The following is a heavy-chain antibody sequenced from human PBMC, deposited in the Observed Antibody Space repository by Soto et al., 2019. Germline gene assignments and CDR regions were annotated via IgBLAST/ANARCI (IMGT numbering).Heavy chain of an antibody. CDR1: RVAFSSYT. J-gene: IGHJ6*02. Sequence: SAKLTCKDSRVAFSSYTLSSVRQAPGQGLEWMGRIIPILGIANYAQKFQGRVTITADKSTSTAYMELSSLRSEDTAVYYCVLVATITAYYYYGMDVWGQGTTVTVSS. CDR3: VLVATITAYYYYGMDV. CDR2: IIPILGIA. D-gene: IGHD5-12*01. V-gene: IGHV1-69*02.